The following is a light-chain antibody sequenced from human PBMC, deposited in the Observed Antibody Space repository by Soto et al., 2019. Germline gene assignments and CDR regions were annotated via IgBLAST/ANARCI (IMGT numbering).Light chain of an antibody. V-gene: IGLV2-14*01. CDR1: SSDIGTDNF. Sequence: QSALTQPASVYGAPGQAITISCTGTSSDIGTDNFVSWYQQHPGQAPNLLIHEINNRPAGVSNRFSGSKSGNTASLTISGLQAEDEADYYCSSDTTTSTLIFGGGTKLTVL. J-gene: IGLJ2*01. CDR2: EIN. CDR3: SSDTTTSTLI.